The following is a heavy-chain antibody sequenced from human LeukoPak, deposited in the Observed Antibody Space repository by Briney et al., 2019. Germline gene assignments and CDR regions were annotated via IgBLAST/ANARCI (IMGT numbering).Heavy chain of an antibody. J-gene: IGHJ4*02. D-gene: IGHD3-10*01. CDR2: IYDSANS. Sequence: SETLSLTCTVSGGSISRYYWSWIRQPPGRGLEWIGYIYDSANSDYNPSLNSRVAISRDTSKNQLSLRLSSVTAADTAVYYCARHRGGRFSESYCDYWGQGILVTVSS. CDR1: GGSISRYY. V-gene: IGHV4-59*08. CDR3: ARHRGGRFSESYCDY.